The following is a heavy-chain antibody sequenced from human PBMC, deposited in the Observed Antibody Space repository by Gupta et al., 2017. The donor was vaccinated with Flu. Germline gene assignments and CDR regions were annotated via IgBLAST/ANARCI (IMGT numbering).Heavy chain of an antibody. CDR3: ARDGSPIAAAGRFDP. V-gene: IGHV3-21*01. J-gene: IGHJ5*02. Sequence: EVQLVESGGGLVKPGGSLRLSCAASGFTFSSYSMNWVRQAPGKGLEWVSSISSSSSYIYYADSVKGRFTISRDNAKNSLYLQMNSLRAEDTAVYYCARDGSPIAAAGRFDPWGQGTLVTVSS. CDR1: GFTFSSYS. CDR2: ISSSSSYI. D-gene: IGHD6-13*01.